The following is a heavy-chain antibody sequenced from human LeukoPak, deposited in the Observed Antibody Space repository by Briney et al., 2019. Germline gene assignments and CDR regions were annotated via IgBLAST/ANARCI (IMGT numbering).Heavy chain of an antibody. D-gene: IGHD6-13*01. J-gene: IGHJ4*02. CDR2: MNPNSGNT. CDR1: GYTFTSYD. V-gene: IGHV1-8*03. Sequence: ASVKVSCKASGYTFTSYDINWVRQATGQGLEWMGWMNPNSGNTGYAQKFQGRVAITRNTSISTAYMELSSLRSEDTAVYYCARGLYSSSWYFYYWGQGTLVTVSS. CDR3: ARGLYSSSWYFYY.